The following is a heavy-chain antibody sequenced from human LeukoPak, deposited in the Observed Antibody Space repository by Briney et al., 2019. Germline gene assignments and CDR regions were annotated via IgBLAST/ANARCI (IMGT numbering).Heavy chain of an antibody. V-gene: IGHV3-7*04. CDR1: GFTFNSYW. Sequence: QSGGSLRLSCAASGFTFNSYWMSWVRQAPGKGLEWVANIKEDGSEKYYVDSVKGRFTISRDNAKNSLYLQMNSLRAEDTAVYYCARHSSGWARLDAFDIWGQGTMVTVSS. CDR2: IKEDGSEK. D-gene: IGHD6-19*01. J-gene: IGHJ3*02. CDR3: ARHSSGWARLDAFDI.